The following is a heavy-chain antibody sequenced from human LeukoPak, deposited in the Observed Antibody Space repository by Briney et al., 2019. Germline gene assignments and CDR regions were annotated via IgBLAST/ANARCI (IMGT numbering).Heavy chain of an antibody. Sequence: PGLSLRLSCTASGFTFGDYPMSWVRQAPGKGLEWVCFIRSKAYGGTTEYAASVKGRFTISRDGSKSIAYLQMNSLKTEDTAVYYCTRAKESRDYWGQGTLVTVSS. J-gene: IGHJ4*02. V-gene: IGHV3-49*02. CDR2: IRSKAYGGTT. CDR3: TRAKESRDY. CDR1: GFTFGDYP.